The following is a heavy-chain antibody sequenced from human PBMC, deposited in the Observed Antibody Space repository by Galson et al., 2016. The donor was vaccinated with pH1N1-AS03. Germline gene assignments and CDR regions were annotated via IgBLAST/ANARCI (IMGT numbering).Heavy chain of an antibody. CDR2: IYYSGSP. CDR3: VRGGREIRSDAIFPGGADS. D-gene: IGHD2-15*01. Sequence: SETLSLTCTVSGGSMSSYYWSWIRQPPGKGLEWIRYIYYSGSPNYNPSLKRRVTISVDTSKNQFSLKLSSVSAADTAVYYCVRGGREIRSDAIFPGGADSWGRGTLVSVSS. CDR1: GGSMSSYY. V-gene: IGHV4-59*08. J-gene: IGHJ4*02.